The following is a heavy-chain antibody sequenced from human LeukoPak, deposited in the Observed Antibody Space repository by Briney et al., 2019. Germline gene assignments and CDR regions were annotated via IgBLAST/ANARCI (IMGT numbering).Heavy chain of an antibody. Sequence: GGSLRLSCVTSGFTFSNHEMNWVRQAPGKGLEWVAYTSRGGSDIFYADSAKGRFTISSDIASNTLYLQMNSLRVEDTAVYFCVRARLIRLENFFDYWGQGTLVTVSS. J-gene: IGHJ4*02. CDR3: VRARLIRLENFFDY. D-gene: IGHD2-21*01. CDR1: GFTFSNHE. V-gene: IGHV3-48*03. CDR2: TSRGGSDI.